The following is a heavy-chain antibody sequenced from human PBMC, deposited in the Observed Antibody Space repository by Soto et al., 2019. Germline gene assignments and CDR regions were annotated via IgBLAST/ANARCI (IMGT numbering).Heavy chain of an antibody. V-gene: IGHV1-2*02. CDR1: GYSFTGYY. Sequence: QVHLVQSGAEVKKPGASVKFSCKTSGYSFTGYYIHWVRQAPGQGLEGMGWINPKSGGTNYAQKFQGRVTMTRDTSISTVYMELSSLRSDDTAIYYCARELRIDYSGVGAFDIWGQGTMVTVSS. CDR2: INPKSGGT. CDR3: ARELRIDYSGVGAFDI. J-gene: IGHJ3*02. D-gene: IGHD3-10*01.